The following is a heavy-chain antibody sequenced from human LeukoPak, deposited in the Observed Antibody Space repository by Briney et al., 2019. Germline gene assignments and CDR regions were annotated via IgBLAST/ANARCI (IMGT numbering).Heavy chain of an antibody. Sequence: PGRSLRLSCAASGFTLSSYGMHWVRQAPGKGLEWVAVISYDGSNKYYADSVKGRFTISRDNSKNTLYLQMNSLRAEDTAVYYCAKDRDSSGLNWFDPWGQGTLVTVSS. J-gene: IGHJ5*02. CDR2: ISYDGSNK. CDR3: AKDRDSSGLNWFDP. V-gene: IGHV3-30*18. D-gene: IGHD6-19*01. CDR1: GFTLSSYG.